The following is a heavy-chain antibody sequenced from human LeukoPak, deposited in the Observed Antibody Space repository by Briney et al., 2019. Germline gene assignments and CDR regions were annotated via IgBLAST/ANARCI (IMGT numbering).Heavy chain of an antibody. V-gene: IGHV4-59*01. Sequence: PSETLSLTCTVAGGSISRYYWSWIRQPPGKGLEWIGYISYSGSTDYNPSLKSRVTISLDTSKNQFSLRLSSVTAADTAVYYCARETRLHSGSYSNDAFDIWGQGTMVTVSS. CDR2: ISYSGST. D-gene: IGHD1-26*01. CDR3: ARETRLHSGSYSNDAFDI. J-gene: IGHJ3*02. CDR1: GGSISRYY.